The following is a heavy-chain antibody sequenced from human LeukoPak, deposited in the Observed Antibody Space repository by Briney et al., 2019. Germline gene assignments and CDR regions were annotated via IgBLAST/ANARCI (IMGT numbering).Heavy chain of an antibody. CDR2: IYYSGST. V-gene: IGHV4-59*01. J-gene: IGHJ3*02. CDR3: VRDRDYGDYAYAFDI. D-gene: IGHD4-17*01. CDR1: GVSISSYY. Sequence: PSETLSLTCTVSGVSISSYYWSWIRQPPGKGLEWIGYIYYSGSTTYNPSLKSRVTISVDTSKNQFSLKLSSVTAADTAVYYCVRDRDYGDYAYAFDIWGQGTMVTVSS.